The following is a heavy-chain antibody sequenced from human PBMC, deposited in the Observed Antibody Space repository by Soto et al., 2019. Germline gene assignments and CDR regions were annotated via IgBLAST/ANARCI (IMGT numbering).Heavy chain of an antibody. Sequence: QVQLVQSGAEVKKPGSSVKVSCKASGGTFSSYAISWVRQAPGQGLEWMGGIIPIFGTANYAQKFQGRVTITADESTSTAYMELSSLRSEDTAVYYCARPRPYYDILTGYQKNYGMDVWGQGTTVTVSS. D-gene: IGHD3-9*01. CDR2: IIPIFGTA. J-gene: IGHJ6*02. CDR3: ARPRPYYDILTGYQKNYGMDV. CDR1: GGTFSSYA. V-gene: IGHV1-69*01.